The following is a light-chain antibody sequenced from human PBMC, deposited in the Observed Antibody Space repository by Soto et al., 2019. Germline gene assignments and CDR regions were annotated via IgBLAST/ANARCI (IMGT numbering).Light chain of an antibody. J-gene: IGKJ4*01. Sequence: EIVMTQSPATLSVSPGERVTLSCRASQSVGSHLVWYQQKPGQAPRLLIYYASTRATGIPARFSGSGSGTEFTLTISSLQSEDFALYYCQQYNKWPRGTFGGGTKVEIK. CDR1: QSVGSH. CDR3: QQYNKWPRGT. CDR2: YAS. V-gene: IGKV3-15*01.